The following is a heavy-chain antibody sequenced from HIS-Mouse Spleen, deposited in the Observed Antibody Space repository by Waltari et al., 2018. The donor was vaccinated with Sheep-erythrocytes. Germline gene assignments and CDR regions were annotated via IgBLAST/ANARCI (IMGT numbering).Heavy chain of an antibody. CDR2: ISSSSSYI. CDR1: GFTFGSYS. CDR3: ARVASGATFDY. D-gene: IGHD1-26*01. J-gene: IGHJ4*02. V-gene: IGHV3-21*01. Sequence: EVQLVESGGGLVKPGGSLRLSCAASGFTFGSYSMNWFRQAPGKGLEWVSSISSSSSYIYYADSVKGRFTISRDNAKNSLYLQMNSLRAEDTAVYYCARVASGATFDYWGQGTLVTVSS.